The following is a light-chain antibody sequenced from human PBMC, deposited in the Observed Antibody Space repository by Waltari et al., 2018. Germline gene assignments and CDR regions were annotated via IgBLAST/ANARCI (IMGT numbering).Light chain of an antibody. J-gene: IGLJ1*01. V-gene: IGLV3-21*04. CDR2: YDS. CDR1: NIGSKS. Sequence: SYVLTQPPSVSVAPGETARIICGGNNIGSKSVPWYQQKPGQAPVMVIYYDSDRPSGIPERFSGSNSGNTATLTISRVEAGDEAAYFCQVWDSSTDQNVFGIGTKVTVL. CDR3: QVWDSSTDQNV.